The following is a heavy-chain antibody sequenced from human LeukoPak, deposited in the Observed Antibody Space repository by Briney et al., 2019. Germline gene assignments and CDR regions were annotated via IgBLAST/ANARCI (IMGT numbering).Heavy chain of an antibody. CDR2: INSDGSWT. Sequence: GGSLRLSCAASGFTFSTYSMSWVRQAPGKGLVWVSHINSDGSWTSYADSVKGRFTISKDNAKNTVYLQMNNLRAEDTAVYYCVSFYETYWGRGTLVTVSS. CDR1: GFTFSTYS. V-gene: IGHV3-74*01. D-gene: IGHD2-2*01. CDR3: VSFYETY. J-gene: IGHJ4*02.